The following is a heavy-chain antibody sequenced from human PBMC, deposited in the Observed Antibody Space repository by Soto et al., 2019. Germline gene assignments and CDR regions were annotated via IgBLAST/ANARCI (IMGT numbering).Heavy chain of an antibody. J-gene: IGHJ2*01. D-gene: IGHD3-9*01. CDR3: FFFQAEDGIRYTVPVSAFLLNRSSDL. Sequence: GKGLEWVSAISGSGGSTYYADSVKSRFTISRDNSRSTMYLQMDNLRVEDTAIYFFFFFQAEDGIRYTVPVSAFLLNRSSDL. V-gene: IGHV3-23*01. CDR2: ISGSGGST.